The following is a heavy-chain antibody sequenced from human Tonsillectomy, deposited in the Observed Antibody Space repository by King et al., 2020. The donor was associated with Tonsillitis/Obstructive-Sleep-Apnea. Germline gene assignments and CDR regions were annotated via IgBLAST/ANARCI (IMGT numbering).Heavy chain of an antibody. CDR1: GFTFDNYA. J-gene: IGHJ4*02. Sequence: VQLVESGGDLVQPGRSLRLSCAASGFTFDNYAMHWVRQAPGKGLEWVSSISWNSGSVDYADSVKGRFTISRDNAKNSLYLQMDSLRPEDTAFYYCAKDIYSNHGGFDYWGPGTLVTVSS. CDR3: AKDIYSNHGGFDY. CDR2: ISWNSGSV. D-gene: IGHD4-11*01. V-gene: IGHV3-9*01.